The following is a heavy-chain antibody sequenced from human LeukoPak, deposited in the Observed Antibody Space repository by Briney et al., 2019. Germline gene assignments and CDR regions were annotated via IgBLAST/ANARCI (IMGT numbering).Heavy chain of an antibody. V-gene: IGHV4-39*01. CDR1: GGSISSSSYY. D-gene: IGHD3-16*02. J-gene: IGHJ4*02. CDR2: IYYSGST. Sequence: SETLSLTCTVSGGSISSSSYYWGWIRQPPGKGLEWIGSIYYSGSTYYNPSLKSRVTISVDTSKNQFSLKLSSVTAADTAVYYCARHIVRWIDYWGQGTLVTVSS. CDR3: ARHIVRWIDY.